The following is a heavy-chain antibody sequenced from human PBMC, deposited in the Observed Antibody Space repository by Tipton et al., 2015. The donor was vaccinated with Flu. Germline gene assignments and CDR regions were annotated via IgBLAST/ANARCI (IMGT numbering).Heavy chain of an antibody. CDR2: INLNDGSV. D-gene: IGHD6-19*01. J-gene: IGHJ4*02. V-gene: IGHV1-46*01. CDR1: GYTFTNHY. CDR3: ARDSSAGWFSIDY. Sequence: QLVQSGAEVKKPGASVKVSCKASGYTFTNHYMHCARQAPGQGLEWMGVINLNDGSVHYAQKLQGRVTMTRDTSTSTLYMELSSLRSEGTAVYYCARDSSAGWFSIDYWGQGTLVPVSS.